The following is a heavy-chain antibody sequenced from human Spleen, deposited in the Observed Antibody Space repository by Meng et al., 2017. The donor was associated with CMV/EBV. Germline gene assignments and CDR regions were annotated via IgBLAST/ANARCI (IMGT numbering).Heavy chain of an antibody. D-gene: IGHD5-18*01. J-gene: IGHJ4*02. CDR1: GGSFRGYY. V-gene: IGHV4-34*01. Sequence: LTFPVYGGSFRGYYWSWIRQPPGKGLEWIGEINHSGSTNYNPSLKSRVTISVDTSKNQFSLKLSSVTAADTAVYYCARWQVDTATLDYWGQGTLVTVSS. CDR2: INHSGST. CDR3: ARWQVDTATLDY.